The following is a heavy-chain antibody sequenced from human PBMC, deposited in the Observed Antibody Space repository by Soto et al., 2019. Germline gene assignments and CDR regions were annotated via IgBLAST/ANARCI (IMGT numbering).Heavy chain of an antibody. D-gene: IGHD1-26*01. CDR3: AREYPVHSAYFDY. CDR2: IYNGGYT. J-gene: IGHJ4*02. Sequence: GSLSLTCTVSGFSVSNYYWSWVRQAPGKGLEWVSVIYNGGYTAYKASVKSRITISRDNSKNQFSLNLNSVTAADTAVYYCAREYPVHSAYFDYWGKGILVTVS. CDR1: GFSVSNYY. V-gene: IGHV3-53*05.